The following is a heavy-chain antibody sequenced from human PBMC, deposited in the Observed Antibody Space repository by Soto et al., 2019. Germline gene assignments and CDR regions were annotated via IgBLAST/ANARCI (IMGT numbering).Heavy chain of an antibody. Sequence: QVQLVQSGAEVKKPGSSVKVSCKASGGTFSSYAISWVRQAPGQGLEWMGGIIPIFGTANYAQKFQGRVTIXXDXSXXTAYMELSSLRSEDTAVYYCARREGYCTNGVCSDYWGQGTLVTVSS. CDR3: ARREGYCTNGVCSDY. J-gene: IGHJ4*02. CDR1: GGTFSSYA. D-gene: IGHD2-8*01. CDR2: IIPIFGTA. V-gene: IGHV1-69*12.